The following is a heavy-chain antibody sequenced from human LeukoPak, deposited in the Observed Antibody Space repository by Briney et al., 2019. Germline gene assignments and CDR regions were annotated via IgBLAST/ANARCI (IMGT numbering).Heavy chain of an antibody. J-gene: IGHJ4*02. V-gene: IGHV3-48*04. Sequence: GGSLRLSCAASGFTFSSYWMSWVRQAPGKGLEWVSYISSSGSTIYYADSVKGRFTISRDNAKNSLYLQMNSLRAEDTAVYYCARDGGITNYFDYWGQGTLVTVSS. D-gene: IGHD1-26*01. CDR2: ISSSGSTI. CDR3: ARDGGITNYFDY. CDR1: GFTFSSYW.